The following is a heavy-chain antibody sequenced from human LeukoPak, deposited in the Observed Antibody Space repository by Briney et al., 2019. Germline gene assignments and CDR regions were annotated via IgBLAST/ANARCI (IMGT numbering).Heavy chain of an antibody. CDR3: ARGAHCSGGSCYGDY. V-gene: IGHV3-7*01. CDR1: GFTFSSYW. D-gene: IGHD2-15*01. Sequence: PGGSLRLSCAASGFTFSSYWMSWVRPAPGKGLERVANIKQDGSEKYYVDSVKGRFTISRDNAKNSLYLQMNSLRAEDTAAYYCARGAHCSGGSCYGDYWGQGTLVTVSS. J-gene: IGHJ4*02. CDR2: IKQDGSEK.